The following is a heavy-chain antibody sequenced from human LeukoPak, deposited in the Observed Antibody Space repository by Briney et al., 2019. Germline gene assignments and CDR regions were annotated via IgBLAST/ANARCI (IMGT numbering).Heavy chain of an antibody. CDR1: GYTFTGNH. CDR2: ITPNSGGT. Sequence: ASVKVSGKASGYTFTGNHMHWVRQAPGQGLEWMGWITPNSGGTNYAQKFQGRVIMTRDTSISTAYMELSRLGSDDTAVYYCARGYCRSTSCHEPPLYGMDVWGQGTTVTVS. D-gene: IGHD2-2*01. J-gene: IGHJ6*02. V-gene: IGHV1-2*02. CDR3: ARGYCRSTSCHEPPLYGMDV.